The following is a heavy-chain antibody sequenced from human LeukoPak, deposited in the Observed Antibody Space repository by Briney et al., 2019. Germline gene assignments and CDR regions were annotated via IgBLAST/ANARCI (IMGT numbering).Heavy chain of an antibody. J-gene: IGHJ5*02. Sequence: GGSLRLSCAASGFTFSSYWMHWVRQAPGKGLVWVSRINSDGSSTSYADSVRGRFSISRDNAKNSLYLQMNSLRAEDTAVYYCARDRSIAAFNWFDPWGQGTLVTVSS. CDR1: GFTFSSYW. D-gene: IGHD6-6*01. V-gene: IGHV3-74*01. CDR3: ARDRSIAAFNWFDP. CDR2: INSDGSST.